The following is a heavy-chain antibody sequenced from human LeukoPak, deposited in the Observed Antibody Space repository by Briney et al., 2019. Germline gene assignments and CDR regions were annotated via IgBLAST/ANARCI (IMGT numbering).Heavy chain of an antibody. CDR1: GFTFSSYG. V-gene: IGHV3-30*18. CDR2: ISYDGSNK. D-gene: IGHD5-18*01. J-gene: IGHJ4*02. Sequence: PGGSLRLSCAASGFTFSSYGMHWVRQAPGKGLEWVAVISYDGSNKYYADSVKGGFTISRDNSKNTLYLQLNSLRAEDTAVYYCAKERDPYSYGPFDYWGQGTLVTVSS. CDR3: AKERDPYSYGPFDY.